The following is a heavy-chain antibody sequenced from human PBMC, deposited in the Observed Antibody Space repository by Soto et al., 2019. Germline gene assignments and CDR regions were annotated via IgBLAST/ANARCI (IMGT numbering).Heavy chain of an antibody. D-gene: IGHD3-3*01. CDR3: AKSYTRTEGYDFWSGYYPISMDV. CDR2: ISYDGSNK. Sequence: QVQLVESGGGVVQPGRSLRLSCAASGFTFSSYGMHWVRQAPGKGLEWVAVISYDGSNKYSADSVKGRFTISRDNSKNTLYLQMNSLRAEDTAVYYCAKSYTRTEGYDFWSGYYPISMDVWGQGTTVTVSS. V-gene: IGHV3-30*18. J-gene: IGHJ6*02. CDR1: GFTFSSYG.